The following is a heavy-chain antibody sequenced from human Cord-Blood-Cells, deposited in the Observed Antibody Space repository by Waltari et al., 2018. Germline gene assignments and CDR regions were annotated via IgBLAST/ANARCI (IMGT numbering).Heavy chain of an antibody. D-gene: IGHD7-27*01. CDR2: INSEGSST. J-gene: IGHJ2*01. V-gene: IGHV3-74*01. CDR3: ARVPLTGVWYFDL. Sequence: EVQLVESGGGLVQPGGSLRLSCAASGFTFSSYWMHWVRQAPGKGLVWVSRINSEGSSTSYADSVKGRFTISRDNAKNTLYLQMNSLRAEDTAVYYCARVPLTGVWYFDLWGRGTLVTGSS. CDR1: GFTFSSYW.